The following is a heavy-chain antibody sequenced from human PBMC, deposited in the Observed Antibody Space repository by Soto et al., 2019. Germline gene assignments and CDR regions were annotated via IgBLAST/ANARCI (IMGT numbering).Heavy chain of an antibody. D-gene: IGHD5-18*01. V-gene: IGHV1-8*01. CDR1: GYTVTSYD. CDR3: ARVDTAMVVPFDY. CDR2: MNPNSGNT. J-gene: IGHJ4*02. Sequence: GASVKVSCRASGYTVTSYDIRWVRQATGQGLEWMGWMNPNSGNTGYAQKCQGRVTMTRNTSISTAYMELSSLRSEDTAVYYCARVDTAMVVPFDYWGQGTLVTVSS.